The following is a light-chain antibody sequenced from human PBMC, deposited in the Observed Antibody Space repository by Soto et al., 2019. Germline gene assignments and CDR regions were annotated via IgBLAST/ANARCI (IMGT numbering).Light chain of an antibody. CDR1: QSVSSN. Sequence: IVMTQSPATLSVSPGERATLSCRASQSVSSNLAWYQQKPGQAPRLLIYGASTRATGIPARFSGTGSGTEFTLTISSLQSEDFAVYYCQQYTNWPRTFGQGTKLEIK. V-gene: IGKV3-15*01. CDR3: QQYTNWPRT. CDR2: GAS. J-gene: IGKJ2*01.